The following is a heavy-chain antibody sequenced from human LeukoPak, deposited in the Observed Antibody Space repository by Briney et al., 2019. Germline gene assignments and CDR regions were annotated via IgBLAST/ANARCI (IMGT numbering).Heavy chain of an antibody. D-gene: IGHD1-20*01. V-gene: IGHV3-21*01. CDR2: ISSSSSYI. Sequence: PGGSLRLSCAASGFTFSSYSMNWVRQAPGKGLEWVSSISSSSSYIYYADSVKGRFTISRDNAKNSLYLQMNSLRAEDTAVYYCARETITGKVSDAFDIWGQGTMVTVSS. J-gene: IGHJ3*02. CDR1: GFTFSSYS. CDR3: ARETITGKVSDAFDI.